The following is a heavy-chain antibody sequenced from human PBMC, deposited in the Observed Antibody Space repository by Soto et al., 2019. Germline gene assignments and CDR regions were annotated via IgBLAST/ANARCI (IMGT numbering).Heavy chain of an antibody. CDR1: GGSFSGYY. CDR2: INHSGST. CDR3: AKLGY. Sequence: QVQLQQWGAGLLKPSETLSLTCAVYGGSFSGYYWSWIRQPPGKGLEWIGEINHSGSTNYNPSLKRLVTISVDTSKNQFPLKRSCGAAAGTAGYYWAKLGYWGQGTLVTVS. V-gene: IGHV4-34*01. J-gene: IGHJ4*02. D-gene: IGHD3-16*01.